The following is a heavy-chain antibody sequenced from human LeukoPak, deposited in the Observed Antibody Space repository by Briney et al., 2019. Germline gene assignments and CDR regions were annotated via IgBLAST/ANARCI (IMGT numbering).Heavy chain of an antibody. J-gene: IGHJ4*02. D-gene: IGHD3-10*01. CDR1: GGSFTSGSYY. Sequence: SETLSLTCTVSGGSFTSGSYYWSWIRQPAGKGLEWIGRIYTTGSTNYNPSLKSRVTISVGTSKNQFSLKLSSVTAADTAVYYCARRPLHPTRAAPYGSGSRYYWGQGTLVTVSS. V-gene: IGHV4-61*02. CDR3: ARRPLHPTRAAPYGSGSRYY. CDR2: IYTTGST.